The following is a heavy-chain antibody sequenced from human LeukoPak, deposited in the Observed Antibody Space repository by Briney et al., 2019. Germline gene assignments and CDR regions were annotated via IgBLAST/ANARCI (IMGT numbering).Heavy chain of an antibody. V-gene: IGHV5-10-1*01. CDR2: IDPTDSYT. J-gene: IGHJ5*02. CDR1: GYSFRSYW. Sequence: GESLKISCKGSGYSFRSYWISWVRQMPGKGLEWMGRIDPTDSYTNYSPSFQGHVTISADKSISTAYLQWSSLKASDTAMYYCARGARGLAVAGNWFDPWGQGTLVTVSS. D-gene: IGHD6-19*01. CDR3: ARGARGLAVAGNWFDP.